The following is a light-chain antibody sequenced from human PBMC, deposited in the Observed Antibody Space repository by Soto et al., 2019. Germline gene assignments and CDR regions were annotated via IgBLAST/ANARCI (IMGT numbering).Light chain of an antibody. V-gene: IGKV1-33*01. CDR3: QQYNSLPYT. CDR2: TVP. CDR1: QDISTY. Sequence: DIQMTQSPSSLSASLGDRVTITCRASQDISTYLNWYQQKQGKAPNLLIYTVPNLETGVPSRFSGSGSGTVFTLTISALQPEDIAYYYCQQYNSLPYTFGQGTRLEIE. J-gene: IGKJ2*01.